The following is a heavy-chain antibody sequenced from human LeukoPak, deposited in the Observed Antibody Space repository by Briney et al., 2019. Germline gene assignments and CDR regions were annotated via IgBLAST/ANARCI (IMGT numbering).Heavy chain of an antibody. Sequence: GGSLRLSCAASGFTFTTYGLHWVRQAPGKGLEWVAAIASNGGSEYYADSVKGRFTISRDNSKNTLFLQMNSLRDEDTAVYYCASGDSSGLWYWGQGTLVTVSS. V-gene: IGHV3-30*03. D-gene: IGHD6-19*01. J-gene: IGHJ4*02. CDR2: IASNGGSE. CDR1: GFTFTTYG. CDR3: ASGDSSGLWY.